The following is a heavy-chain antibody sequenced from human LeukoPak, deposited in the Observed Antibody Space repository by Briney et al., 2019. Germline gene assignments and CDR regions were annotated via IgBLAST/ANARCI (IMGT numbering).Heavy chain of an antibody. V-gene: IGHV4-34*01. J-gene: IGHJ4*02. D-gene: IGHD5-24*01. CDR3: ASRDGRNSIDY. Sequence: ASETLSLXCAVYGGSFSGYYWSWIRQPPGKGLEWIGEINHSGSTNYNPSLKSRVTISVDTSKNQFSLKLSSVTAADTAVYYCASRDGRNSIDYWGQGTLVTVSS. CDR1: GGSFSGYY. CDR2: INHSGST.